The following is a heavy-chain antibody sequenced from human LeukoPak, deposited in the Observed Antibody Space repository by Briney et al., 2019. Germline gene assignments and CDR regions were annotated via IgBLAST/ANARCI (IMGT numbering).Heavy chain of an antibody. D-gene: IGHD2-2*01. Sequence: KPSETLSLTCAVYSGSFSGYYWSWIRQPPGKGLEWIGEINHSGSTNYNPSLKSRVTISVDTSKNQFSLKLSSVTAADTAVYYCARVGYVVVPAAIGVWGQGTLVTVSS. V-gene: IGHV4-34*01. J-gene: IGHJ4*02. CDR2: INHSGST. CDR3: ARVGYVVVPAAIGV. CDR1: SGSFSGYY.